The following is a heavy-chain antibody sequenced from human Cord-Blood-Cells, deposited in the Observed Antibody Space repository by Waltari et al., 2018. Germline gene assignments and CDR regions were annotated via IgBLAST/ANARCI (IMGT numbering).Heavy chain of an antibody. Sequence: EVQLVESGGGLVQPGGSLRLSCAASGFTFSSYWMSWVRQAPGKGLEWVANIKQDGSEKYYVDSVKGRFTISRDNAKNSLYLQMNSLRAEDTAVYYCASTIVLMVYAANWYFDLWGRGT. J-gene: IGHJ2*01. CDR3: ASTIVLMVYAANWYFDL. CDR1: GFTFSSYW. CDR2: IKQDGSEK. V-gene: IGHV3-7*01. D-gene: IGHD2-8*01.